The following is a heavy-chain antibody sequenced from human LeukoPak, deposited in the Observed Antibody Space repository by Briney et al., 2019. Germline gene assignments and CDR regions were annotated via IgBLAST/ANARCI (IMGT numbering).Heavy chain of an antibody. J-gene: IGHJ4*02. CDR2: ISNNGGYT. CDR1: GFTFSSSA. Sequence: GGSLRLSCAASGFTFSSSAMSWVRQAPGKGPEWVSAISNNGGYTYYADSVQGRFTISRDNSKSTLCLQMNSLRAEDTAVYYCAKQLGYCSDGSCYFPYWGRGTLVTVSS. V-gene: IGHV3-23*01. D-gene: IGHD2-15*01. CDR3: AKQLGYCSDGSCYFPY.